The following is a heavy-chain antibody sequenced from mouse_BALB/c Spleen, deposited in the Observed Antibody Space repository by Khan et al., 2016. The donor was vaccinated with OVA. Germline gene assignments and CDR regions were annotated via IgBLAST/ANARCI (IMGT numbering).Heavy chain of an antibody. J-gene: IGHJ3*01. Sequence: VQLQQSGPELVKPGASVKISCKASGYTFTDYNMDWVKQSHGKSLEWIGYIYPNSGGTGYNQKFKTKATLTVDISSSTAYMALRSLTSEDSAVYYCIRSGYGSFAFWGQGTLVTVSA. CDR2: IYPNSGGT. V-gene: IGHV1S29*02. CDR1: GYTFTDYN. CDR3: IRSGYGSFAF. D-gene: IGHD1-2*01.